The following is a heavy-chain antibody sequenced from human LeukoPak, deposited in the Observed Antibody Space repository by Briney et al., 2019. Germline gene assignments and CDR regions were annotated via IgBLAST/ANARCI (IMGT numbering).Heavy chain of an antibody. CDR2: IKQDGSEK. J-gene: IGHJ3*02. CDR3: ADLISYSSDPDAFDI. Sequence: GGALRLSCAASGFTFSSYWMSWVRQAPGKGLEWVANIKQDGSEKYYVDSVKGRFTISRDNAKNSLYLQLNSLRAEDTAVYYCADLISYSSDPDAFDIWGQGTMVTVSS. CDR1: GFTFSSYW. D-gene: IGHD6-25*01. V-gene: IGHV3-7*01.